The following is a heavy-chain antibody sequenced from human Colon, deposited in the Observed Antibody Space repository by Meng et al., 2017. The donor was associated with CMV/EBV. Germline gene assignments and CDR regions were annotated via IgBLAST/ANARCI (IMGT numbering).Heavy chain of an antibody. CDR2: IIHGGTT. D-gene: IGHD2-2*01. J-gene: IGHJ4*02. Sequence: GSLSLSCAVYGGSFRGYYWTWIRQPPGKGLEWIGEIIHGGTTNYNPSLKSRVTISVDTSRNQVSLKLRSVTAADTAVYYCARGPEVIVVVPPTDWGQGTLVTVSS. CDR1: GGSFRGYY. V-gene: IGHV4-34*01. CDR3: ARGPEVIVVVPPTD.